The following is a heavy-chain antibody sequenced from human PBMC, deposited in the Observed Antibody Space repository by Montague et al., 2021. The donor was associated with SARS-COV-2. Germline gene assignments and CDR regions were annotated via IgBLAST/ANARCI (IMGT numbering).Heavy chain of an antibody. V-gene: IGHV4-59*08. D-gene: IGHD2-21*02. CDR1: GGSISGYF. J-gene: IGHJ4*02. CDR3: AGTGDFASGKYDF. CDR2: IYYSGTT. Sequence: SETLSLTCTVSGGSISGYFWSWIRQSPGKGLEWIGYIYYSGTTKYNPALKSRVAISLDTSKNQFSLKLNSVTAADTAAYYCAGTGDFASGKYDFWGQGTLVTVSS.